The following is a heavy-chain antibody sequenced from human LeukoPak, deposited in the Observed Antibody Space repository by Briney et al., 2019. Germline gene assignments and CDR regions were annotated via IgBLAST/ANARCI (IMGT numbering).Heavy chain of an antibody. CDR1: GYTFTSYG. Sequence: ASVKVPCKASGYTFTSYGISWVRQAPGQGLEWMGWISAYNGNTNYAQKLQGRVTMTTDTSTSTAYMELRSLRSDDTAVYYCARDRTGFLEWSYDPWGQGTLVTVSS. CDR2: ISAYNGNT. J-gene: IGHJ5*02. V-gene: IGHV1-18*01. D-gene: IGHD3-3*01. CDR3: ARDRTGFLEWSYDP.